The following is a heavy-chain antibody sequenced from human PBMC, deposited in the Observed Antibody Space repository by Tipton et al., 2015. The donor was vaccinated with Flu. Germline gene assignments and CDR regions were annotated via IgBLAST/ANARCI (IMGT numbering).Heavy chain of an antibody. CDR1: GGSISSYY. D-gene: IGHD1-26*01. V-gene: IGHV4-59*12. CDR2: SYYSGGT. Sequence: TLSLTCTVSGGSISSYYWSWIRQPPGKGLEWIGYSYYSGGTNYNPPLKSRVTISVDTSKNQFSLKLSSVTAADTAVYYCAKYSTMIVGASYDAFDIWGQGTMATVSS. J-gene: IGHJ3*02. CDR3: AKYSTMIVGASYDAFDI.